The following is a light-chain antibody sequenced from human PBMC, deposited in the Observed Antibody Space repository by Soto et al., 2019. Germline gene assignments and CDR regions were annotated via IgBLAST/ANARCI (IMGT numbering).Light chain of an antibody. Sequence: EIVLTQSPGTLSLPPGQRATLFNRASKSVSSNYLARYQQKPGQAPRLLIYRASRGAAGIPDRFSGSGSGTDFTLTISRLEPEDFAVYFCQQYGRSPMFTFGQGTKLEVK. J-gene: IGKJ2*01. CDR2: RAS. V-gene: IGKV3-20*01. CDR3: QQYGRSPMFT. CDR1: KSVSSNY.